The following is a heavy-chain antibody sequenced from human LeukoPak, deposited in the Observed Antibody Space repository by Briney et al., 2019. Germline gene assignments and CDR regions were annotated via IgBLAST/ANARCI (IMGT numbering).Heavy chain of an antibody. V-gene: IGHV3-23*01. J-gene: IGHJ6*02. Sequence: QPGGSLRLSCAASGFTFSSNAMSWVRQAPGKGLEWVSVISVSGSRAYYADFVEGRFTVSRDNSKNTVLLQMNSLRVEDTAVYYCTKDHDGMHAWGQGTTVTVSS. CDR3: TKDHDGMHA. CDR1: GFTFSSNA. CDR2: ISVSGSRA.